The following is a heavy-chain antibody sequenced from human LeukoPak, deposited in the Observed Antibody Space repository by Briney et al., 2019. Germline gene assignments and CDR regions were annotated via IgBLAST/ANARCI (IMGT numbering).Heavy chain of an antibody. CDR1: GGTFSSYA. Sequence: SVKVSCKASGGTFSSYAISWVRQAPGQGLEWMGGIIPIFGTANYAQNFQGRVTIPADESTNTAYTELSNLRSEGTGVYFCARDSDDYGDYFLFDPWGQGTLVTVSS. D-gene: IGHD4-17*01. V-gene: IGHV1-69*13. CDR3: ARDSDDYGDYFLFDP. CDR2: IIPIFGTA. J-gene: IGHJ5*02.